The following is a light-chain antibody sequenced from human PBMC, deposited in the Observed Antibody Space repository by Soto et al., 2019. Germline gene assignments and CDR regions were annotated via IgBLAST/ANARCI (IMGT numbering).Light chain of an antibody. V-gene: IGKV4-1*01. CDR1: QSALYSSNNKNY. CDR2: WAS. J-gene: IGKJ2*01. Sequence: DIVMTQSPDSLAVSLGERATINCKSSQSALYSSNNKNYLAWYQQKPGQPPKLLIYWASTRESGVTDRFSGSGSGTDFTLTISSLQAEDVAVYYCQQYYSTPPTFGQGTKLEIK. CDR3: QQYYSTPPT.